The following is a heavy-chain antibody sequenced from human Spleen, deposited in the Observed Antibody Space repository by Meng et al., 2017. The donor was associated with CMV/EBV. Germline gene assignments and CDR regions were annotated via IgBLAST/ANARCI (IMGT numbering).Heavy chain of an antibody. CDR3: AKVAERGSHGVYPFDS. CDR2: ITSSGSPT. Sequence: GESLKISCAASGFIFSNYARSWVRHVPGKGLEGVSAITSSGSPTWYIDPVRGRFTISRDNSKNTLFLQMNSLGAEDTAVYYCAKVAERGSHGVYPFDSWGQGTLVTVSS. D-gene: IGHD5/OR15-5a*01. CDR1: GFIFSNYA. J-gene: IGHJ4*02. V-gene: IGHV3-23*01.